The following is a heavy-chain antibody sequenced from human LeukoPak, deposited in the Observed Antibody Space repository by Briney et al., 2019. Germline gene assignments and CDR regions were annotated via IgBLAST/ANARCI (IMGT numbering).Heavy chain of an antibody. V-gene: IGHV3-21*04. CDR2: ISSSSSYI. CDR1: GFTFSSYS. CDR3: AKHDELGYCSSTSCSHFDY. D-gene: IGHD2-2*01. J-gene: IGHJ4*02. Sequence: PGGSLRLSCAASGFTFSSYSMNWVRQAPGKGLEWVSSISSSSSYIYYADSVKGRFTISRDNAKNSLYLQMNSLRAEDTAVYYCAKHDELGYCSSTSCSHFDYWGQGTLVTVSS.